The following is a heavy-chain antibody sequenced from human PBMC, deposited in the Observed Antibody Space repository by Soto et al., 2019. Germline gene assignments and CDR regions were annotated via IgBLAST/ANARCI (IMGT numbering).Heavy chain of an antibody. Sequence: QVQLVQSGAEVKKPGSSVKVSCKASGGTFSSYAISWVRQAPGQGLEWMGGIIPISGTANYAQKFQGRVTITADESTSTGYMELCSPRSEDTAVYYCARSHGSSTSLEIYYYYYYGRDVWGQGTTVTVSS. CDR2: IIPISGTA. V-gene: IGHV1-69*01. D-gene: IGHD2-2*01. CDR1: GGTFSSYA. CDR3: ARSHGSSTSLEIYYYYYYGRDV. J-gene: IGHJ6*02.